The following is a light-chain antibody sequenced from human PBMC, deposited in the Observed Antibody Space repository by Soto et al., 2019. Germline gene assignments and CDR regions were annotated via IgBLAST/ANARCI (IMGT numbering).Light chain of an antibody. CDR2: DAS. V-gene: IGKV3-11*01. Sequence: EIVLTQSPVTLSLSPGERATLSCRASQSIDSDLVWYQQKPGQAPRLLIYDASNRATGIPARFSGSGSGTDITLTISSLEPEDFAVYFCQQRDSWPLTFGGGTKVEI. J-gene: IGKJ4*01. CDR1: QSIDSD. CDR3: QQRDSWPLT.